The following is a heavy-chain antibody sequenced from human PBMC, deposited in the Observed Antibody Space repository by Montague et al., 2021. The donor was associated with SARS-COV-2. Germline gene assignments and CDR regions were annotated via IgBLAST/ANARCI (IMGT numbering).Heavy chain of an antibody. Sequence: SETLSLTCTVSGGSISTYYWYCFRQFPGEGLVWFGYIDYSGSTNYNPSLQSRGIISVDTSTMQFSLKLNSVPAADTAIYYCARLPYDNSYGMDAWGQGTAVTVSS. J-gene: IGHJ6*02. CDR2: IDYSGST. D-gene: IGHD3-9*01. CDR3: ARLPYDNSYGMDA. CDR1: GGSISTYY. V-gene: IGHV4-59*01.